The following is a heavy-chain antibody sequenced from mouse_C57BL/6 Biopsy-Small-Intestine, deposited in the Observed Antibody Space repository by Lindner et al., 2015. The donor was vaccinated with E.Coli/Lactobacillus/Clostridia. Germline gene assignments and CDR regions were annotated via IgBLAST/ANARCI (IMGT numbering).Heavy chain of an antibody. D-gene: IGHD2-14*01. CDR2: IYPGDGDT. CDR1: GYAFSGSW. J-gene: IGHJ2*01. CDR3: ARGTRLDY. V-gene: IGHV1-82*01. Sequence: VQLQESGAELVKPGASVKISCKASGYAFSGSWMSWVKQRPGKGLEWIGRIYPGDGDTNYNGKFKGKATLTADKSSSTAYMQLSGLTSEDSAVYFCARGTRLDYWGQGTTLTVSA.